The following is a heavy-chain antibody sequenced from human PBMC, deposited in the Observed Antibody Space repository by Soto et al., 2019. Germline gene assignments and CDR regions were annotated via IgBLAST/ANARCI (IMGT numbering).Heavy chain of an antibody. Sequence: SQTLSLTCAVYCGTFGGYYWTWLRQPPGKGLEWIGEITHSGSTDYDPSLKSRVTISIDTSKNQFSLNLRSVTAADTAVYYCARGGGGTPRWFDPWGQGTLVTVSS. D-gene: IGHD2-15*01. V-gene: IGHV4-34*01. CDR1: CGTFGGYY. CDR3: ARGGGGTPRWFDP. CDR2: ITHSGST. J-gene: IGHJ5*02.